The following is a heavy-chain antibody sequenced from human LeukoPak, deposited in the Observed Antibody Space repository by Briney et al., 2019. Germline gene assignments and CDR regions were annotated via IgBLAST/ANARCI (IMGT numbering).Heavy chain of an antibody. Sequence: GGSLRLSCAASGFTFSDIWMSWVRQAPGKGLEWVGRVRSNADGGAADYAAPVKGRFNISRDDSKNTLFLQMNSLKAEDTAVYYCTTATSVTTSWSWGQGTLVTVSS. CDR2: VRSNADGGAA. V-gene: IGHV3-15*01. J-gene: IGHJ5*02. D-gene: IGHD1-1*01. CDR3: TTATSVTTSWS. CDR1: GFTFSDIW.